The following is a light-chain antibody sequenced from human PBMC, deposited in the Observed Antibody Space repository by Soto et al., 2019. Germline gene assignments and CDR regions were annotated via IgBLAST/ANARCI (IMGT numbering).Light chain of an antibody. CDR1: QRISRN. CDR2: DAS. Sequence: ESVIPESLGTLNMHPGESATLSCRASQRISRNLAWYQQKPGQAPRLLIYDASTRATAIPARFSGSGSETEFTLTISSLQSEDSAVYYCQQYNNWPPWRFGQGTKVDIK. V-gene: IGKV3-15*01. J-gene: IGKJ1*01. CDR3: QQYNNWPPWR.